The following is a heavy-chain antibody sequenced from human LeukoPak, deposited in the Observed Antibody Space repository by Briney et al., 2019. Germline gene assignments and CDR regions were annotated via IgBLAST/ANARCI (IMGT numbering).Heavy chain of an antibody. V-gene: IGHV3-7*01. J-gene: IGHJ4*02. CDR3: ASGGGYNSLYY. CDR1: GFTFSSYW. CDR2: IKQDGSDK. D-gene: IGHD5-24*01. Sequence: GGSLRLSCAASGFTFSSYWMSWVRQAPGKGLEWVANIKQDGSDKYYVDSLKGRFTISRDNAKNSVYLLMNSLRAEDTAVYYCASGGGYNSLYYWGQGTLVTVSS.